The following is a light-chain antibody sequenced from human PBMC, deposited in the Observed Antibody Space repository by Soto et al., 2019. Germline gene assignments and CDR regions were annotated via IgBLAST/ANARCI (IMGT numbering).Light chain of an antibody. CDR2: KAS. CDR1: QSISSW. J-gene: IGKJ1*01. Sequence: DIQMTQSPSTLSASVGDRVTITCRASQSISSWLAWYQQKPGKAPKLLIYKASSLESGVPSRFSGSGSGTAFILTISSLQPDDFATYYCQQYNRYWTFGQGTKVEIK. CDR3: QQYNRYWT. V-gene: IGKV1-5*03.